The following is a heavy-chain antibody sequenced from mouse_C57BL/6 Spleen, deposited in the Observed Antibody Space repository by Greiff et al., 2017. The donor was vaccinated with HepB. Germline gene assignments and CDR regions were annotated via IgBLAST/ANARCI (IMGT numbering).Heavy chain of an antibody. V-gene: IGHV1-66*01. Sequence: VQLVESGPELVKPGASVKISCKASGYSFTSYYIHWVKQRPGQGLEWIGWIYPGSGNTKYNEKFKGKATLTADTSSSTAYMQLSSLTSEDSAVYYCARRRGGYYEYAMDYWGQGTSVTVSS. CDR1: GYSFTSYY. D-gene: IGHD2-3*01. J-gene: IGHJ4*01. CDR3: ARRRGGYYEYAMDY. CDR2: IYPGSGNT.